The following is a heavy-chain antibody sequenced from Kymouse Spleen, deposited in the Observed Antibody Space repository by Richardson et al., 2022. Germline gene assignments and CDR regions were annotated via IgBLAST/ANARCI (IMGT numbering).Heavy chain of an antibody. D-gene: IGHD3-10*01. CDR1: GFTFSNAW. Sequence: EVQLVESGGGLVKPGGSLRLSCAASGFTFSNAWMSWVRQAPGKGLEWVGRIKSKTDGGTTDYAAPVKGRFTISRDDSKNTLYLQMNSLKTEDTAVYYCTTDYYGSGSDAFDIWGQGTMVTVSS. CDR2: IKSKTDGGTT. V-gene: IGHV3-15*01. CDR3: TTDYYGSGSDAFDI. J-gene: IGHJ3*02.